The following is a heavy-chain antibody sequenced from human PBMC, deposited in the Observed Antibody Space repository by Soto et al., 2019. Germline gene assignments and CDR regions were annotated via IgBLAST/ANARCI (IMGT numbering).Heavy chain of an antibody. Sequence: QVQLVQSGPEVKKPGSSVKVSCEASGGTFSNFAVNWVRQAPGQGLEWVGGIIPLFNVAKYAQKFEGRVTIGAAGYTSTAYMDLSSLRSDDKAVYYCAASGRDVLGYVYKATEGLHIWGQGTMVTVSS. J-gene: IGHJ3*02. V-gene: IGHV1-69*01. CDR1: GGTFSNFA. CDR2: IIPLFNVA. D-gene: IGHD2-15*01. CDR3: AASGRDVLGYVYKATEGLHI.